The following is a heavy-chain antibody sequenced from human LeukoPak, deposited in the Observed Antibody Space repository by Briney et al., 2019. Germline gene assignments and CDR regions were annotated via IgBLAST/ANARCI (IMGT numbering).Heavy chain of an antibody. V-gene: IGHV3-9*01. CDR1: GFAFHNYA. J-gene: IGHJ6*02. CDR2: INWNSDTK. D-gene: IGHD4-23*01. Sequence: SGRSLRLSCVGSGFAFHNYAMHWVRRPPGKGLEWVSAINWNSDTKAYADSVRGRFTISRDRARNSLYLQMDSLRPEDTALYHCAKDTGGNGAYFYAMDVWGQGTSVTVPS. CDR3: AKDTGGNGAYFYAMDV.